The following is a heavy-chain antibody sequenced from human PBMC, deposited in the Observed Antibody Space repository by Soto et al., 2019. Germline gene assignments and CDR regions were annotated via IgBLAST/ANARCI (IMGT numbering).Heavy chain of an antibody. Sequence: SETLSLTCTVSGGSISSYYWSWIRQPPGKGLEWIGNIFDSGSTNYNPSLKSRVTISVDTSKNQFSLKVRSVTAADTAVYYCARVGAAAAPGYFDYWSQGTLVTVS. CDR1: GGSISSYY. CDR2: IFDSGST. D-gene: IGHD6-13*01. V-gene: IGHV4-59*01. CDR3: ARVGAAAAPGYFDY. J-gene: IGHJ4*02.